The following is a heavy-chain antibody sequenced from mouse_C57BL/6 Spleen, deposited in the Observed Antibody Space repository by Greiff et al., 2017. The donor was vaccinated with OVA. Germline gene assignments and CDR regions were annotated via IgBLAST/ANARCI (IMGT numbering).Heavy chain of an antibody. D-gene: IGHD3-2*02. J-gene: IGHJ3*01. Sequence: EVNLVESGGGLVQPGGSLKLSCAASGFTFSDYYMYWVRQTPEKRLEWVAYISNGGGSTYYPDTVKGRFTISRDNAKNTLYLQMSRLKSEDTAMYYCARHGDSSGYGGFAYWGQGTLVTVSA. CDR2: ISNGGGST. CDR3: ARHGDSSGYGGFAY. CDR1: GFTFSDYY. V-gene: IGHV5-12*01.